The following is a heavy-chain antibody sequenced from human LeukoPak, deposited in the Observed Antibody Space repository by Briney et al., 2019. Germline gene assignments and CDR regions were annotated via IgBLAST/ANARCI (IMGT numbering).Heavy chain of an antibody. CDR2: ISYDGSNE. V-gene: IGHV3-30-3*01. CDR1: GFTFSSYA. Sequence: GGSLRLSCAASGFTFSSYAMHWVRQAPGKGLEWVAVISYDGSNEYYADSVKGRFTISRDNSKNTLYLQMNSLRAEDTAVYYCARRLAADYYYYYGMDVWGQGTTVTVSS. CDR3: ARRLAADYYYYYGMDV. J-gene: IGHJ6*02. D-gene: IGHD6-13*01.